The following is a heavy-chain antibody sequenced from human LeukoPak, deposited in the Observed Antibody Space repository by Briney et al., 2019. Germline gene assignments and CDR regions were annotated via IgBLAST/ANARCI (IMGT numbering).Heavy chain of an antibody. CDR1: GGPISSGGYY. V-gene: IGHV4-31*03. CDR3: AREPAQAYYYDSSGYTLR. Sequence: SETLSLTCTVSGGPISSGGYYWSWIRQHPGKGLEWIGYINYSGSTYYNPSLKSRVTISVDTSKNQFSLKLSSVTAADTAVYYCAREPAQAYYYDSSGYTLRWGQGTLVTVSS. CDR2: INYSGST. J-gene: IGHJ1*01. D-gene: IGHD3-22*01.